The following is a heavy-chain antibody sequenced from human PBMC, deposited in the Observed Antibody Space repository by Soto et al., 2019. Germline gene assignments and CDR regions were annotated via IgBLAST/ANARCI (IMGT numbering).Heavy chain of an antibody. CDR1: GFTFGSYA. Sequence: GGSLRLSCAASGFTFGSYAIIWVRQAPGKGLEWVSGFSGGGSWTYYADSVKGRFTISRDNSKKTVHLQMNSLRAEDTAVYYCAKTSGHTGDYFDSWGQGTLVTVSS. CDR3: AKTSGHTGDYFDS. CDR2: FSGGGSWT. D-gene: IGHD5-12*01. V-gene: IGHV3-23*01. J-gene: IGHJ4*02.